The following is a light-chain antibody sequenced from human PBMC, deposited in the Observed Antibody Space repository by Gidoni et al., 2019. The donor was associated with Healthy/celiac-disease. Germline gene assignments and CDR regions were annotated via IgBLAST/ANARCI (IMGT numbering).Light chain of an antibody. J-gene: IGKJ5*01. V-gene: IGKV3-20*01. CDR2: GAS. CDR1: QSVSSSY. CDR3: QKYGSSPPIT. Sequence: EIVLTHSPGTLSLSPGERATLSCRASQSVSSSYLAWYQQKPGQAPRLLIYGASSRATGIPDRFSGSGSGTDFTLTISRLEPEDFPVYYCQKYGSSPPITFXQXTRLEIK.